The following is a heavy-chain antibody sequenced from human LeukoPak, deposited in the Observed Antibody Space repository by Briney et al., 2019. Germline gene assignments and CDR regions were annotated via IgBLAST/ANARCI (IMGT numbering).Heavy chain of an antibody. D-gene: IGHD3-10*01. CDR1: GFMFSSYW. V-gene: IGHV3-74*01. Sequence: GGSLRLSCAASGFMFSSYWMHWVRLGPGKGLVWVSCIDPDGTETTYADSVKGRLTISSDNAKNTVFLQMNNLTAEDTAVYYCTRAYDSGTYSTFDYWGQGALVTVTS. J-gene: IGHJ4*02. CDR2: IDPDGTET. CDR3: TRAYDSGTYSTFDY.